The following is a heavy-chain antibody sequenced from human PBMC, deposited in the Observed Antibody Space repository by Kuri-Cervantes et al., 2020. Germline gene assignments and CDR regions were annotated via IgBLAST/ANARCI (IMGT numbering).Heavy chain of an antibody. CDR3: ARQTGEGGRRYYSYIDV. CDR1: GGSISSYY. Sequence: GSLRLSCTVSGGSISSYYWSWIRQPPGKGLEWIGYIYYSGSTNYNPSLRSRVTISVDTSKNQFSLRLTSVTAADTAVYYCARQTGEGGRRYYSYIDVWGKGTTVTVSS. J-gene: IGHJ6*03. CDR2: IYYSGST. V-gene: IGHV4-59*12. D-gene: IGHD7-27*01.